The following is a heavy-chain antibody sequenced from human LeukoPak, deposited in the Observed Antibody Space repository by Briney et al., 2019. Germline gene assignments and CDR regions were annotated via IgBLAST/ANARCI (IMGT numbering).Heavy chain of an antibody. CDR2: ISGSGGNT. CDR3: AKRGVVIRVILVGFHKEAYYFDS. V-gene: IGHV3-23*01. D-gene: IGHD3-10*01. J-gene: IGHJ4*02. CDR1: GLTLSNYG. Sequence: PGGSLRLSCAVSGLTLSNYGVRWVRQAGGKGLEWVAGISGSGGNTNYADSVKGRFTISRDNPKNTLYLQMNSLRAEDTAVYFCAKRGVVIRVILVGFHKEAYYFDSWGQGALVTVSS.